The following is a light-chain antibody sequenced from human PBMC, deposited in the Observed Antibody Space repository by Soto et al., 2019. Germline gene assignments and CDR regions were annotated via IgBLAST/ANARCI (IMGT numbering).Light chain of an antibody. CDR1: QSVNKN. CDR3: QQYNAWPPHT. J-gene: IGKJ2*01. CDR2: SAT. Sequence: VMTQFPATLSASPGERVPLSCSPGQSVNKNLPWYQQRPGQAPRLLIYSATLRAAGVPDRFTGRGSGTEFTLIISSLQSEDYGVYYCQQYNAWPPHTFGQGTRVE. V-gene: IGKV3D-15*01.